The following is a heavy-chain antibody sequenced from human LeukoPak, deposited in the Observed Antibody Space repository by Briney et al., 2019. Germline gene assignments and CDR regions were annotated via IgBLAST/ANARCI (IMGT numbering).Heavy chain of an antibody. J-gene: IGHJ4*01. V-gene: IGHV3-23*01. CDR2: ISGSGGST. Sequence: PGGSLRLSCAASGFTFGSYAMNWVRQAPGKGLEWVSAISGSGGSTYYADSVKGRFTISRDNSKNTLFLKINSLSAEDTAVYYCAKDCASGSYYDWGHGTLVTVSS. CDR3: AKDCASGSYYD. D-gene: IGHD1-26*01. CDR1: GFTFGSYA.